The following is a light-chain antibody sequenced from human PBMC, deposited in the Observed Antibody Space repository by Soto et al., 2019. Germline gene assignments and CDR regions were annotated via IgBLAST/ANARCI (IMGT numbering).Light chain of an antibody. CDR3: QQYNNWPQWCT. Sequence: EIVMTQSPATLSVSPGERATLSCRASQSVSSNLAWYQQKPGQAPRLLIYGASTRATGIPARFSGSGSGTEFTLTISSLQSEDFAVYYCQQYNNWPQWCTFGQGTKLEIK. CDR1: QSVSSN. V-gene: IGKV3-15*01. J-gene: IGKJ2*02. CDR2: GAS.